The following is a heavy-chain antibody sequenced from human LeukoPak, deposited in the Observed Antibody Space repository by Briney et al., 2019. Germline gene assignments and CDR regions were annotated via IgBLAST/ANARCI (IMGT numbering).Heavy chain of an antibody. CDR1: GGSISSYY. CDR3: ARGGRDGYTLYPFDY. V-gene: IGHV4-59*08. CDR2: IYYSGRT. Sequence: PSRTLSLTCTVSGGSISSYYWSWIRQPPGKGLEWIGYIYYSGRTNYNPSLKSRVTISVDTSKNQLSLKLSSVTAADTAVYYCARGGRDGYTLYPFDYWGQGTLVTVSS. D-gene: IGHD5-24*01. J-gene: IGHJ4*02.